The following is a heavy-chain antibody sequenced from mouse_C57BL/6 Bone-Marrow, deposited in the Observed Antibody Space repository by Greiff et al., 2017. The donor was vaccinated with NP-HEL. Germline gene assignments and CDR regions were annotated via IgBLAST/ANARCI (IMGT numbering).Heavy chain of an antibody. CDR3: ARSHYYGSSYPFAY. D-gene: IGHD1-1*01. Sequence: VQLQQSGAELARPGASVKMSCKASGYIFTSYTMHWVKQRPGQGLEWIGYINPSSGYTKYNQKFKDKATLTADKSSSTAYMQLSSLTSEDSAVYYCARSHYYGSSYPFAYWGQGTLVTVSA. CDR1: GYIFTSYT. CDR2: INPSSGYT. V-gene: IGHV1-4*01. J-gene: IGHJ3*01.